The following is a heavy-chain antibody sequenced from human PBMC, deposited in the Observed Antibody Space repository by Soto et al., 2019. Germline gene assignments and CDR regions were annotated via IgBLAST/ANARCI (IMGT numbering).Heavy chain of an antibody. D-gene: IGHD2-15*01. V-gene: IGHV5-51*01. CDR1: GYRFTSYW. CDR2: INPGDSNT. Sequence: GESLKISCKGSGYRFTSYWIGWVRQMPGKGLEWMGIINPGDSNTRYSPSFQGQVTISADKSISTAYLQWSSLKASDTAMYYCARHEHYCSGGSCYLDAFDIWGQGTMVTV. J-gene: IGHJ3*02. CDR3: ARHEHYCSGGSCYLDAFDI.